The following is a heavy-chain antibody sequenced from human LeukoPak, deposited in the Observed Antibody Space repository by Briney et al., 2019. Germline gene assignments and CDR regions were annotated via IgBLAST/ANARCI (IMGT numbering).Heavy chain of an antibody. J-gene: IGHJ6*02. CDR3: ARGPYVLLWFGELNYYGMDV. V-gene: IGHV4-34*01. D-gene: IGHD3-10*01. CDR1: GGSFSGYY. Sequence: PSETLSLTCAVYGGSFSGYYWSWIRQPPGKGLEWIGEINHSGSTNYNPSLKSRVTISVDTSKNQFSLKLSSVTAADTAVYHCARGPYVLLWFGELNYYGMDVWGQGTTVTVSS. CDR2: INHSGST.